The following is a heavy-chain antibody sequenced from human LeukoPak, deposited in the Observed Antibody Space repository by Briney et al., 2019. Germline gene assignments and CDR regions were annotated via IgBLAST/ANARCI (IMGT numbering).Heavy chain of an antibody. D-gene: IGHD3-16*01. J-gene: IGHJ6*02. V-gene: IGHV4-59*01. CDR2: IHYSGGA. CDR1: GGSISGYY. CDR3: VRFGVNYDMDG. Sequence: PSETLSLTCSVSGGSISGYYWTWVRQPPGKGLEWIGQIHYSGGADYNPSLKSRITMSVDTSRNQISLKLSSVTAADTAIYYCVRFGVNYDMDGWGQGTTVTV.